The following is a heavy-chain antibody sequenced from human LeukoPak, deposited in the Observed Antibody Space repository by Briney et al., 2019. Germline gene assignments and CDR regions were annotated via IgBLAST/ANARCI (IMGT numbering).Heavy chain of an antibody. CDR3: AKDEAAAAGGYYYYGMDV. CDR1: GFTFSSYA. Sequence: PGGSLRLSCAASGFTFSSYAMSWVRQAPGKGLEWVSAISGSGGSTYYADSVKGRFTTSRDNSKNTLYLQMNSLRAEDTAVYYCAKDEAAAAGGYYYYGMDVWGQGTTVTVSS. V-gene: IGHV3-23*01. J-gene: IGHJ6*02. CDR2: ISGSGGST. D-gene: IGHD6-13*01.